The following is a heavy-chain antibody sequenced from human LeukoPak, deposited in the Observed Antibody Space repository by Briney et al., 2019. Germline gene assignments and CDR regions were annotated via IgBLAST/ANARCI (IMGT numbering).Heavy chain of an antibody. Sequence: SETLSLTCAVYGGSFSGYYWSWIRQPPGKGLEWIGEINHSGSTNYNPSLTSRVTISVDTSKNQFSLKLSSVTAADTAVYYCARVYRRLRSPSQPGYNWFDPWGQGTLVTVSS. D-gene: IGHD3-16*01. CDR1: GGSFSGYY. J-gene: IGHJ5*02. CDR2: INHSGST. CDR3: ARVYRRLRSPSQPGYNWFDP. V-gene: IGHV4-34*01.